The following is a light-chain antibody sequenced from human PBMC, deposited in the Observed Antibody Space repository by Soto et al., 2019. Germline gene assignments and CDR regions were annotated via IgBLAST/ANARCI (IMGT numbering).Light chain of an antibody. CDR2: DAS. Sequence: VVLTQSPATLSLSPGETASLSCRATHNISIYLAWYQQKLGQPPRLLIFDASNRATGIPARFIGSGSGTDFTLTVSSLEPEDFAHYFCQQRSNWPPNTFGQGTKLEMK. J-gene: IGKJ2*01. V-gene: IGKV3-11*01. CDR1: HNISIY. CDR3: QQRSNWPPNT.